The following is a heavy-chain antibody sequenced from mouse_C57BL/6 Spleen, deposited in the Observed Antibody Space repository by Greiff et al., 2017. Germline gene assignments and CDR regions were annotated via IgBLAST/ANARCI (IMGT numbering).Heavy chain of an antibody. D-gene: IGHD1-3*01. Sequence: EVKLMESEGGLVQPGSSMKLSCTASGFTFSDYYMAWVRQVPEKGLEWVANINYDGSSTYYLDALKSRFIISRDNAKNMLYLQMSSLKSEDTATYYCARCNDNASYALDYWGQGTSVTVST. CDR3: ARCNDNASYALDY. J-gene: IGHJ4*01. V-gene: IGHV5-16*01. CDR2: INYDGSST. CDR1: GFTFSDYY.